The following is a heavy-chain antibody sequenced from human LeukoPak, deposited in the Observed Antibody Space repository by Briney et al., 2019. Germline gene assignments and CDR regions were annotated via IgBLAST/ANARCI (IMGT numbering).Heavy chain of an antibody. CDR3: ARDLLNPNYYDSTSYYKEGY. CDR1: GGSISSYY. Sequence: SETLSLTCTVSGGSISSYYWSWIRQPAGKGLEWIGRIYTSGSTNYNPSLKSRVTMSVDTSKNQFSLKLSSVTAADTAVYYCARDLLNPNYYDSTSYYKEGYWGQGTLVTVSS. CDR2: IYTSGST. D-gene: IGHD3-22*01. V-gene: IGHV4-4*07. J-gene: IGHJ4*02.